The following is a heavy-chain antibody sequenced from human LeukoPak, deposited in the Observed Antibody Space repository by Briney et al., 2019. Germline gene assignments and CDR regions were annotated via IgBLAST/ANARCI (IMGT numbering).Heavy chain of an antibody. J-gene: IGHJ4*02. CDR1: GLSFSAFA. CDR3: ARASWVSSTNAVR. V-gene: IGHV3-23*01. D-gene: IGHD3-16*01. CDR2: IRGSGET. Sequence: GGSLRLSCAASGLSFSAFAMSWVRQGPATGLEWVSSIRGSGETFYADSVKGRFSLSSDNSRNTVYLQLNNMRVEDTAIYYCARASWVSSTNAVRWGQGTLVTVSS.